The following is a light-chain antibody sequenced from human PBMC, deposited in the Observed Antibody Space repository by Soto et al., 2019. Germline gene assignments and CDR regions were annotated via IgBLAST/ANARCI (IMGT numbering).Light chain of an antibody. Sequence: QLVLTQPPSASGTPGQTVTISCSGSSSNIRSNTVNWFHQLPGTAPKLLIHSNNQRPSEVPDRFSGSKSGASASLAISGLRSEDEADYYCAAWDGSLNGWVFGGGTKVTVL. CDR1: SSNIRSNT. J-gene: IGLJ3*02. CDR2: SNN. CDR3: AAWDGSLNGWV. V-gene: IGLV1-44*01.